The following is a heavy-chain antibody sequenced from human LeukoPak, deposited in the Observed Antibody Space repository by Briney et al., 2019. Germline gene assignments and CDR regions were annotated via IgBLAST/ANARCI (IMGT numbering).Heavy chain of an antibody. CDR3: AREGVEYSSFRVGCFDY. V-gene: IGHV3-21*01. Sequence: GGSLRLSCAASGFTFSSYSMNWVRQAPGKGLEWVSSISSSSSYIYYADSVKGRFTISRDNAKNSLYLQMNSLRAEDTAVYYCAREGVEYSSFRVGCFDYWGQGTLVTVSS. CDR1: GFTFSSYS. CDR2: ISSSSSYI. D-gene: IGHD6-6*01. J-gene: IGHJ4*02.